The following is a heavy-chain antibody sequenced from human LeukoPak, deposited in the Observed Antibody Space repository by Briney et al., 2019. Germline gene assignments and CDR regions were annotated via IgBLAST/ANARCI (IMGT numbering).Heavy chain of an antibody. CDR1: GYTFTSYG. CDR3: ARGGPYCSSWYAGY. V-gene: IGHV1-18*01. Sequence: ASVKVSCKASGYTFTSYGISWVRQAPGQGLEWMGWISAYNGNTNYAQKLQGRVTMTTDTSTSTAYMELSSLRSEDTAVYYCARGGPYCSSWYAGYWGQGTLVTVSS. D-gene: IGHD6-13*01. CDR2: ISAYNGNT. J-gene: IGHJ4*02.